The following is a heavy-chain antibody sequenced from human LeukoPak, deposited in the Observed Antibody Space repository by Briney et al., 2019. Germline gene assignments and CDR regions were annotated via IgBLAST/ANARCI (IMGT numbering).Heavy chain of an antibody. D-gene: IGHD1-14*01. CDR2: IFHSGST. CDR3: AREILGGFNPGAY. V-gene: IGHV4-4*02. CDR1: GGSISSSNW. J-gene: IGHJ4*02. Sequence: KPSGTLSLTCAVSGGSISSSNWWSGVRQPPGKGREGCGEIFHSGSTNYNQSLKSRVTISVDKPKNQFSLKLSSVAAADTAVYYCAREILGGFNPGAYWGERILVTVSS.